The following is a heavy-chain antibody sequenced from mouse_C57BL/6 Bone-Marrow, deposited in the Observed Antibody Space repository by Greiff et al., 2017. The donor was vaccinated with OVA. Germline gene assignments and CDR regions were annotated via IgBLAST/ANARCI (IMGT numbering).Heavy chain of an antibody. J-gene: IGHJ1*03. V-gene: IGHV1-26*01. D-gene: IGHD1-1*01. Sequence: EVQLQQSGPELVKPGASVKISCKASGYTFTDYYMNWVKQSHGKSLEWIGDINPNNGGTSYNQKFKGKATLTVDKSSSTAYMELRSLTSGDSAVYYCARPYYYSSSPWCCDVWGTGTTVTVSS. CDR3: ARPYYYSSSPWCCDV. CDR2: INPNNGGT. CDR1: GYTFTDYY.